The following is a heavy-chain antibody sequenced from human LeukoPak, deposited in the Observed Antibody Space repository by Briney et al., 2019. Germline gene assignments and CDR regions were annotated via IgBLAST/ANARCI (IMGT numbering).Heavy chain of an antibody. CDR3: AMGSGYTGNED. CDR2: IIHSGSA. CDR1: GGSISSYY. V-gene: IGHV4-34*12. Sequence: PSGTLSLTCAVYGGSISSYYCSWIRQPPGKGLEWIGEIIHSGSANYNPSLNSRVTLSLDTAKNQFSLKLSSVTAADTAIYYCAMGSGYTGNEDWGQGTLVTVSS. J-gene: IGHJ1*01. D-gene: IGHD5-12*01.